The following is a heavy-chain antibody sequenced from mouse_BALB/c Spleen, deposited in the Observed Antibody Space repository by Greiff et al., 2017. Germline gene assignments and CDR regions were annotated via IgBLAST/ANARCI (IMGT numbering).Heavy chain of an antibody. Sequence: EVMLVESGGGLVQPGGSRKLSCAASGFTFSSFGMHWVRQAPEKGLEWVAYISSGSSTIYYADTVKGRFTISRDNPKNTLFLQMTSLRSEDTAMYYCAREGNYYAMDYWGQGTSVTVSS. CDR1: GFTFSSFG. J-gene: IGHJ4*01. V-gene: IGHV5-17*02. D-gene: IGHD2-1*01. CDR3: AREGNYYAMDY. CDR2: ISSGSSTI.